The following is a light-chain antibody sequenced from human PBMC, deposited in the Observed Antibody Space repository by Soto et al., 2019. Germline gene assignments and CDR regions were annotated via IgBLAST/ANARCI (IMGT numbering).Light chain of an antibody. Sequence: SVLTQPPSASATPGQRVTISCSGSTSNIGTNYVSWYQQLPGTAPKLLIYTNNQRPSGVPDRFSGSKSGTSASLAISGLRSEDEADYYCAAWDDSLSVWVFGGGTKLTVL. V-gene: IGLV1-47*02. CDR2: TNN. CDR1: TSNIGTNY. J-gene: IGLJ3*02. CDR3: AAWDDSLSVWV.